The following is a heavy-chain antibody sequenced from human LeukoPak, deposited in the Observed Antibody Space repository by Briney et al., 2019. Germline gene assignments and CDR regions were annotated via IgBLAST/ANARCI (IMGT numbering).Heavy chain of an antibody. D-gene: IGHD1-26*01. CDR3: AREGELLIAPLDY. Sequence: PGGSLRLSCAASGFTFDDYGMSWVRQAPGKGLEWVANIKQDGSEKYYVDSVKGRFTISRDNAKNSLYLQMNSLRAEDTAVYYCAREGELLIAPLDYWGQGTLVTVSS. CDR1: GFTFDDYG. V-gene: IGHV3-7*01. CDR2: IKQDGSEK. J-gene: IGHJ4*02.